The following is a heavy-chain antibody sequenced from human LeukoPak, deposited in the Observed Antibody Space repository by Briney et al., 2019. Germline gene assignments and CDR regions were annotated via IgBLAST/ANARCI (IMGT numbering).Heavy chain of an antibody. Sequence: SETLSLTCTVSGGSISSGSYYWSWIRQPAGKGLEWIGRIYTSGSTNYNPSLKSRVTISVDTSKNQFSLKLSSVTAADTAVYYCARNDPYSNYGPWGQGTLVTVSS. CDR2: IYTSGST. V-gene: IGHV4-61*02. CDR3: ARNDPYSNYGP. CDR1: GGSISSGSYY. J-gene: IGHJ5*02. D-gene: IGHD4-11*01.